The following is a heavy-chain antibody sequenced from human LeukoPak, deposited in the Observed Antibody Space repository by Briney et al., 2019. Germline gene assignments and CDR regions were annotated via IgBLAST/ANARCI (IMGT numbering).Heavy chain of an antibody. Sequence: GGSLRLSCAASGFTFSNYYMNWVRQAPGKGLEWVSCISSSSTYIYYADSVKGRFTISRDNAKNSLYLQMSSLRAEDTAVYYCARVYGGLDVWGQGTTVTVSS. CDR2: ISSSSTYI. CDR3: ARVYGGLDV. J-gene: IGHJ6*02. D-gene: IGHD4/OR15-4a*01. CDR1: GFTFSNYY. V-gene: IGHV3-21*01.